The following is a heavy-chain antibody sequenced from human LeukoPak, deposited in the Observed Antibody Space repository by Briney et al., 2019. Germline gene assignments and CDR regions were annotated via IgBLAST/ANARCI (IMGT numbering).Heavy chain of an antibody. V-gene: IGHV4-34*01. CDR3: ARHFSGSGWDGDAFDI. D-gene: IGHD3-10*01. Sequence: SETLSLTCAVYGGSFSGYYWSWIRQPPGKGLEWIGEINHSGSTNYNPSLKSRVTISVDTSKNQFSLKLSSVTAADTAVYYCARHFSGSGWDGDAFDIWGQGTMVTVSS. J-gene: IGHJ3*02. CDR1: GGSFSGYY. CDR2: INHSGST.